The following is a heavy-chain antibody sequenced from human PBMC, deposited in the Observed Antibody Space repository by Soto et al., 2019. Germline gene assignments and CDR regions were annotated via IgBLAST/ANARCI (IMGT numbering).Heavy chain of an antibody. D-gene: IGHD3-22*01. Sequence: EVQLVESGGGLVKPGGSLRLSCAASGFTFSSYSMNWVRQAPGKGLEWVSSISSSSSYIYYADSVKGRFTISRDNAKNSLYLQMNSLRAEDTAVYYCARGRNYYDSSGYYDWFDPWGQGTLVTVSS. CDR1: GFTFSSYS. J-gene: IGHJ5*02. CDR2: ISSSSSYI. V-gene: IGHV3-21*01. CDR3: ARGRNYYDSSGYYDWFDP.